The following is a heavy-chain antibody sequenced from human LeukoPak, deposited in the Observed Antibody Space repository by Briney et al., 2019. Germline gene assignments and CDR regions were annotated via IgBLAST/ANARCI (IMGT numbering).Heavy chain of an antibody. Sequence: PGGSLRLSCAASGFTFSSYWMSWVRQAPGKGLEWVANIKQDGSEKYYVDSVKGRFTISRDNAKNSLYLQMNSLRAEDTAVYYCARVLRIDIPTSGWFDPWGQGTLVTVSS. J-gene: IGHJ5*02. V-gene: IGHV3-7*01. CDR3: ARVLRIDIPTSGWFDP. CDR1: GFTFSSYW. D-gene: IGHD2-21*01. CDR2: IKQDGSEK.